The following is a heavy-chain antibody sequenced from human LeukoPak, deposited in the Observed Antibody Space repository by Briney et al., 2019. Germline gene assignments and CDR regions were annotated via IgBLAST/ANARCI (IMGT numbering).Heavy chain of an antibody. CDR3: ARVYCGGDCWYAFDI. CDR1: GGSFSGYY. V-gene: IGHV4-34*01. D-gene: IGHD2-21*02. Sequence: SETLSVTCAVSGGSFSGYYWSWIRQPPGKGLEWIGEINLSRWTTYNTSLKSRVTISVDTPKNQLSLKLRSVTAADTAVYYCARVYCGGDCWYAFDIWGQRTMVTDSS. J-gene: IGHJ3*02. CDR2: INLSRWT.